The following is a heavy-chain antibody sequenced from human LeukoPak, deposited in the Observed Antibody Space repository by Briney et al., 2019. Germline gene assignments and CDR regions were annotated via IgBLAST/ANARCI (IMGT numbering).Heavy chain of an antibody. J-gene: IGHJ4*02. D-gene: IGHD1-26*01. Sequence: GGSLKLSCAASGFTFRSFAMHWVRQAPGKGLEYVSGISSDGGNTLYASSVQGRFTISRDNSKNTLFLQMGSLRGDDMAVYYCATIGLPWGQGTLVTVSS. CDR1: GFTFRSFA. CDR2: ISSDGGNT. CDR3: ATIGLP. V-gene: IGHV3-64*01.